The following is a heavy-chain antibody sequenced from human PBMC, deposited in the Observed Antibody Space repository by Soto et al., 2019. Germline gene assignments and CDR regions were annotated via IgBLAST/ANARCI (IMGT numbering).Heavy chain of an antibody. CDR3: ARDRYCSGGSCYHNNWFDS. Sequence: GSVKVSCKASGYTFTSYGISWERWAPGQGLERMGWISAYNGNTNYAQKLQGRVTMTTDTSTSTAYMELRSLISDDTAVYYFARDRYCSGGSCYHNNWFDSWGQGTLVTVSS. CDR2: ISAYNGNT. J-gene: IGHJ5*01. CDR1: GYTFTSYG. D-gene: IGHD2-15*01. V-gene: IGHV1-18*01.